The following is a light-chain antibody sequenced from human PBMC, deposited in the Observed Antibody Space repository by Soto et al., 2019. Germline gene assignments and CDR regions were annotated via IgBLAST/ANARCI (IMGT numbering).Light chain of an antibody. CDR3: QQFLKWPWT. V-gene: IGKV3-15*01. CDR2: GAS. Sequence: EIAITQSPATLSVSPGERATLCVRASQIVDFDLAWYQQKPGQAPRLLIYGASTRATGTPARFSGSGSGTEFALTISSLQSEDSAVYYCQQFLKWPWTSGQGTKVDIK. J-gene: IGKJ1*01. CDR1: QIVDFD.